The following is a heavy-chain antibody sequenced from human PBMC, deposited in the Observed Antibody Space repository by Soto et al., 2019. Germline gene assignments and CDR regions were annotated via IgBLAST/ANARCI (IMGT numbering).Heavy chain of an antibody. CDR3: AIDAKILNWLPTSYYFDF. CDR1: GLSFSNYA. V-gene: IGHV3-23*01. D-gene: IGHD3-9*01. Sequence: EVQVLESGGGLAQPGRSLRLSCAVSGLSFSNYAMTWVRQSPGKGLEWVSSISRSGNSTYSADSVRGRFTISRDNSKNTLYLKMNSLRAEDTGVYYCAIDAKILNWLPTSYYFDFWGQGTLVTVSS. J-gene: IGHJ4*02. CDR2: ISRSGNST.